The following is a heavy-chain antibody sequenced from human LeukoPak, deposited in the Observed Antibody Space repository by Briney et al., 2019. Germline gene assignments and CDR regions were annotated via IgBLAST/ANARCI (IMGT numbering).Heavy chain of an antibody. J-gene: IGHJ3*02. V-gene: IGHV3-30*01. CDR3: ARGPGPIAGAKNPFDI. D-gene: IGHD1-26*01. CDR1: GFTFSAYA. Sequence: GGSLRLSCAASGFTFSAYAMHWVRQAPGKGLEWVAVISYDGSNKYYADSVKGRFTISGDKSKDTLYLQMNSLRPEDTAVYYCARGPGPIAGAKNPFDIWGQGTKVTVSS. CDR2: ISYDGSNK.